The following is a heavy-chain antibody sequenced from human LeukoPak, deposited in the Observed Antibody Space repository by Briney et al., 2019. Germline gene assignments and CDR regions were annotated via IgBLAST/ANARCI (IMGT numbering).Heavy chain of an antibody. CDR2: IYRGGNT. V-gene: IGHV3-66*01. D-gene: IGHD6-13*01. CDR3: VKGRYSNSWYSSDY. CDR1: GLTVTSDH. J-gene: IGHJ4*02. Sequence: GGSLCLSCAASGLTVTSDHMTWVRQAPGKGLEWVSDIYRGGNTYYADSVRGRFTISRDNSKNTLYLQMSSLRAEDTAVYYCVKGRYSNSWYSSDYWGQGTLVTVSS.